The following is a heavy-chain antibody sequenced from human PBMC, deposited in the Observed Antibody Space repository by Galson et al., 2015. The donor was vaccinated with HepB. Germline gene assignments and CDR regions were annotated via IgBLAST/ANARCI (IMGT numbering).Heavy chain of an antibody. CDR2: ISYSGNT. V-gene: IGHV4-39*02. J-gene: IGHJ6*03. CDR1: GGSITSTNYY. CDR3: ARGRRFSGNLPYYYYYYMDV. D-gene: IGHD4-23*01. Sequence: SETLSLTCTVSGGSITSTNYYWGWIRQPPRKGLEWIGSISYSGNTYYSPSLKSRVTISVDTSNNHFSLKLSSVTAADTAVYYCARGRRFSGNLPYYYYYYMDVWGKGTTVTVSS.